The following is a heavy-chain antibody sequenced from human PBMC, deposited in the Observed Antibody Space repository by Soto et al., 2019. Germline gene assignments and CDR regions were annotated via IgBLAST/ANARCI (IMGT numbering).Heavy chain of an antibody. J-gene: IGHJ6*02. D-gene: IGHD3-3*02. CDR3: ARQSTSKGKYAMDV. Sequence: PGEPLKISCRGSGYSFTIYWIGWVRQMPGKGLEWMGIIYPGDSDTRYSPSFQGQVTISADKSISTAYLQWSSLKASDTAMYYCARQSTSKGKYAMDVWGQGTTVTVSS. CDR1: GYSFTIYW. V-gene: IGHV5-51*01. CDR2: IYPGDSDT.